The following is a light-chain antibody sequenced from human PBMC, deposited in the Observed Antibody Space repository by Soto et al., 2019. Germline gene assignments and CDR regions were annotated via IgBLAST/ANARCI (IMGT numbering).Light chain of an antibody. V-gene: IGKV2-30*01. Sequence: DLVMTQSPLSLPVTPGQPSSISCSSSQSLVYIDGNTYLSWFQQRPGQSPRRLIYQVSKRDSGVPDRFRGSGSGADFTLKISRVEPEDVGIYYCLQATHWPPTFGQGTKVDI. J-gene: IGKJ1*01. CDR2: QVS. CDR3: LQATHWPPT. CDR1: QSLVYIDGNTY.